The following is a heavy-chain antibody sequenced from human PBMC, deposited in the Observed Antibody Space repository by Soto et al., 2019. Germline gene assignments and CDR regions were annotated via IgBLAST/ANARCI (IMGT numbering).Heavy chain of an antibody. CDR2: INPDNSNT. CDR3: AVVFYYYGSGSDS. D-gene: IGHD3-10*01. Sequence: QVQLVQSGAEVKKPGASVKVPCKASGYNFTDYALHWVRQAPGQGLEWMGWINPDNSNTKYSQKFQGRVTISRDTSANTAYMELRSLTSEDTAVYSCAVVFYYYGSGSDSWGQGTLVIASS. V-gene: IGHV1-3*01. J-gene: IGHJ5*02. CDR1: GYNFTDYA.